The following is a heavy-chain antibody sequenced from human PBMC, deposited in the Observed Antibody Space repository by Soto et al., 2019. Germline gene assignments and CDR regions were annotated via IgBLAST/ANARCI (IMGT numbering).Heavy chain of an antibody. J-gene: IGHJ4*02. V-gene: IGHV3-64*01. CDR1: GFTFSSYA. CDR3: ARSGLPFDY. CDR2: ISSNGVRT. D-gene: IGHD2-21*02. Sequence: EVQLVESGGGLVQPGGSLRLSCAASGFTFSSYAMHWVRQAPGKGLEYVSGISSNGVRTYYANSVKGRFTISRDNSKNTLYLQMGSLRGEDMAVYYCARSGLPFDYWVQGTLVTVSS.